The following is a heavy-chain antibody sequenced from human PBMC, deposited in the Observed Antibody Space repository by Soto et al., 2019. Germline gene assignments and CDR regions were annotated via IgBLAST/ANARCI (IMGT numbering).Heavy chain of an antibody. Sequence: GSLRLSCAASGFTFSSYAMSWVRQAPGKGLEWVSAISGSGGSTYYADSVKGRFTISRDNSKNTLYLQMNSLRAEDTAVYYCAKEDYYYDSSGDSMYPDYWGQGTLVTVSS. CDR2: ISGSGGST. V-gene: IGHV3-23*01. J-gene: IGHJ4*02. D-gene: IGHD3-22*01. CDR3: AKEDYYYDSSGDSMYPDY. CDR1: GFTFSSYA.